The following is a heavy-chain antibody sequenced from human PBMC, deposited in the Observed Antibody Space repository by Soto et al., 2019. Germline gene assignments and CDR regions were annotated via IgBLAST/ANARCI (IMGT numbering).Heavy chain of an antibody. D-gene: IGHD2-2*01. CDR3: AKGLVVPAAMPGGYFDY. Sequence: GGSLRLSCAASGFTFSSYAMSWVRQAPGRGLEWVSAISGSGGSTYYADSVKGRFTIPRDNSKKTLYLQMNSLRAEDTAVYYCAKGLVVPAAMPGGYFDYWGQGTLVTVSS. J-gene: IGHJ4*02. V-gene: IGHV3-23*01. CDR2: ISGSGGST. CDR1: GFTFSSYA.